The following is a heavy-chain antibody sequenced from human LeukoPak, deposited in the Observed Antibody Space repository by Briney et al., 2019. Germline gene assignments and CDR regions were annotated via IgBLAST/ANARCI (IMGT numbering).Heavy chain of an antibody. D-gene: IGHD3-22*01. CDR3: ARNFYDSSVAFDI. J-gene: IGHJ3*02. CDR2: IFYSGST. V-gene: IGHV4-39*01. Sequence: SETLSLTCTVSGGSISSSSYYWGWIRQPPGKGLEWIGNIFYSGSTYYNPSLKSRVTISVDTSKNQFSLKLSSVTAADTAMYYCARNFYDSSVAFDIWGQGTMLTVSS. CDR1: GGSISSSSYY.